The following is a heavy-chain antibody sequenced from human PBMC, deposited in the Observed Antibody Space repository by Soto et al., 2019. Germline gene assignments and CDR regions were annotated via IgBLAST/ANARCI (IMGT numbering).Heavy chain of an antibody. J-gene: IGHJ6*02. CDR3: TKYTHVSRYSYFGMDV. V-gene: IGHV3-49*03. D-gene: IGHD3-3*01. CDR1: GFTFGDYA. CDR2: IRSKAYGGTT. Sequence: GGSLRLSCTGSGFTFGDYAMSWSRQAPGKGLEWVGVIRSKAYGGTTDYAASVKGRFTILRDDSKSIAYLQMSSLQTEDTGVYYCTKYTHVSRYSYFGMDVWGHGTTVTVSS.